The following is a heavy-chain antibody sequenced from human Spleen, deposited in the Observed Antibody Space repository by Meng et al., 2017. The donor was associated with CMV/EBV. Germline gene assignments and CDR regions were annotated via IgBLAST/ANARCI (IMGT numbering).Heavy chain of an antibody. V-gene: IGHV1-18*01. J-gene: IGHJ4*02. CDR3: AIRYSGSKSVLDY. Sequence: VRLVQSGAEMKKHGASVTVSCRASGYPFTTYGITWVRQAPGQGLEWMGWISAYNGNTNYAQKLQGRVTMTTDTSTSTAYMELRSLRSDDTAVYYCAIRYSGSKSVLDYWGQGTLVTVSS. CDR2: ISAYNGNT. D-gene: IGHD1-26*01. CDR1: GYPFTTYG.